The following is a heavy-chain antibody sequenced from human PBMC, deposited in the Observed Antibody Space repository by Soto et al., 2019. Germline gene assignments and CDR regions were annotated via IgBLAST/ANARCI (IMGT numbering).Heavy chain of an antibody. CDR3: ARGPLLTGSAQGYFDY. CDR2: ISYDGSNK. V-gene: IGHV3-30-3*01. CDR1: GFTFSSYA. Sequence: PGGALRLSCAASGFTFSSYAMHWVRQAPGKGLEWVAVISYDGSNKYYADSVKGRFTISRDNSKNTLYLQMNSLRAEDTAVYYCARGPLLTGSAQGYFDYWGQGTLVTVSS. D-gene: IGHD7-27*01. J-gene: IGHJ4*02.